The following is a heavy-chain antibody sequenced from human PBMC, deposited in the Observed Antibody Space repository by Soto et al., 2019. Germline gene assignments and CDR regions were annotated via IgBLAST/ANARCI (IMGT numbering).Heavy chain of an antibody. Sequence: GGSLRLSCAASGFTFSDYYMNWIRQAPGKGLEWVSYISSSSSYAIYADSVKGRFTVSRDNAKNSLFLQMNSLRAEDTAIYYCARDSSVTPRPLDYWGQGTLVTVSS. J-gene: IGHJ4*02. CDR2: ISSSSSYA. CDR1: GFTFSDYY. CDR3: ARDSSVTPRPLDY. V-gene: IGHV3-11*06. D-gene: IGHD2-8*01.